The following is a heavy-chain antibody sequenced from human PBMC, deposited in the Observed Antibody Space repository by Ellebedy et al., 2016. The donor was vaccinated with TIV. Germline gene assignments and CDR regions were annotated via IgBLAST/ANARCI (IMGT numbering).Heavy chain of an antibody. Sequence: MPSETLSLTCTVSGGSISSYYWSWIRQPPGKGLEWIGYIYYSGSTNYNPSLKSRVTISVDTSKNQFSLKLSSVTAADTAVYYCARQVSDYYDSSGYYDYWGQGTLVTVSS. CDR2: IYYSGST. J-gene: IGHJ4*02. V-gene: IGHV4-59*08. D-gene: IGHD3-22*01. CDR1: GGSISSYY. CDR3: ARQVSDYYDSSGYYDY.